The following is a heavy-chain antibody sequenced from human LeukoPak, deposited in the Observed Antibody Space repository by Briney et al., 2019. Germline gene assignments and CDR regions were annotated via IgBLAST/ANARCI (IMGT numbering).Heavy chain of an antibody. Sequence: GGSLRLSCAASGFIVSSNYMSWVRQAPGKGLEWVSVIYSGGSTYYADSVKGRFTISRDNSKNTLYLQMNSLRAEDTAVYYCATTGYSSWTFDYWGQGTLVTVSS. D-gene: IGHD5-18*01. J-gene: IGHJ4*02. CDR1: GFIVSSNY. CDR3: ATTGYSSWTFDY. CDR2: IYSGGST. V-gene: IGHV3-53*01.